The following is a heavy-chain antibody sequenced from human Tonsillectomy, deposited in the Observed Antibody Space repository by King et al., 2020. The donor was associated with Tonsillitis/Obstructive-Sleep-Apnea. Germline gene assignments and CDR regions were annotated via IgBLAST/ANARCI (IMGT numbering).Heavy chain of an antibody. V-gene: IGHV4-34*01. CDR1: GGSFSGYY. J-gene: IGHJ5*02. D-gene: IGHD2-21*02. CDR2: INHSGST. Sequence: VQLQQWGAGLLKPSETLSLTCAVYGGSFSGYYWSWIRQPPGKGLEWIGEINHSGSTNYNPSLKSRVTISVDTSKNQFSLKLSSVTAADTAVYYCAGGGSDYNWFDPWGQGTLVTVSS. CDR3: AGGGSDYNWFDP.